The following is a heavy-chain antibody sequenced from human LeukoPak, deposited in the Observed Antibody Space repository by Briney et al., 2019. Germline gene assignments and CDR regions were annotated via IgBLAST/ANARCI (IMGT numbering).Heavy chain of an antibody. CDR1: GYTFTSYH. Sequence: ASVKVSCKASGYTFTSYHMYWVRQATGQGLEWMGWMSPNSGDTGYAQKFQGRVTMTWNTSISTAYMELSSLRSEDTAVYYCARIQQWQVQDYYYYMDVWGKGTTVTISS. CDR3: ARIQQWQVQDYYYYMDV. V-gene: IGHV1-8*02. D-gene: IGHD6-19*01. J-gene: IGHJ6*03. CDR2: MSPNSGDT.